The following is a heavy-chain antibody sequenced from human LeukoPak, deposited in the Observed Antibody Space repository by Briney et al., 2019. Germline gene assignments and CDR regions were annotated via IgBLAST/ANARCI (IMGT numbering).Heavy chain of an antibody. J-gene: IGHJ3*02. CDR1: GFTFDDYA. D-gene: IGHD2-21*02. CDR3: AREGLTVDAFDI. Sequence: PGGSLRLSCAASGFTFDDYAMHWVRQGPGKGLEWVSGISWNSGIIDYADSVKGRFTISRDNAKSSLFLQMNSLRVEDTALYYCAREGLTVDAFDIWGPGTVVTVSS. V-gene: IGHV3-9*01. CDR2: ISWNSGII.